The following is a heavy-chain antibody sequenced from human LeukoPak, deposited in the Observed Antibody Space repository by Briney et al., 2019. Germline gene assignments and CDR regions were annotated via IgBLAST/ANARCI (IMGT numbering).Heavy chain of an antibody. J-gene: IGHJ4*02. CDR2: IRYDGSNK. Sequence: SGGFLRLSCAASGFTFSSYGMHWVRQAPGKGLEWVAFIRYDGSNKYYADSVKGRFTISRDNSKNTLYLQMNSLRAEDTAVYYCAKDGDAHYDFLNYWGQGTLVTVSS. D-gene: IGHD3-9*01. CDR3: AKDGDAHYDFLNY. V-gene: IGHV3-30*02. CDR1: GFTFSSYG.